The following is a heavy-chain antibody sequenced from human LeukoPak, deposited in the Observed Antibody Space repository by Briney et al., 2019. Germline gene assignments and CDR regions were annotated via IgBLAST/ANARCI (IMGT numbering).Heavy chain of an antibody. V-gene: IGHV1-8*03. CDR3: ARTGYYDFWSGYYSLFDY. CDR1: GHTFTSYD. CDR2: MNPNSGNT. D-gene: IGHD3-3*01. Sequence: ASVKVSCKASGHTFTSYDINWVRQATGQGLEWMGWMNPNSGNTGYAQKFQGRVTITRNTSISTAYMELSSLRSEDTAVYYCARTGYYDFWSGYYSLFDYWGQGTLVTVSS. J-gene: IGHJ4*02.